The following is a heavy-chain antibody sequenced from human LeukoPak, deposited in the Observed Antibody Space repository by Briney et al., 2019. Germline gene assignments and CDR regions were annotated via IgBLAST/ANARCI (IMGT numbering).Heavy chain of an antibody. CDR3: ARDAITIFGVIREDDFYSYMDV. CDR2: IIPIFGTA. J-gene: IGHJ6*03. V-gene: IGHV1-69*13. CDR1: GGTFSSYA. D-gene: IGHD3-3*01. Sequence: SVKVSCKASGGTFSSYAISWVRQAPGQGLEWMGGIIPIFGTANYAQKFQGRVTITADESTSTAYKELSSLRSEDTAVYYCARDAITIFGVIREDDFYSYMDVWGKGTAVIVSS.